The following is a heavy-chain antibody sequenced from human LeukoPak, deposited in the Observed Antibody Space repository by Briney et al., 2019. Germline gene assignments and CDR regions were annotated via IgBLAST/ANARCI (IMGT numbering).Heavy chain of an antibody. V-gene: IGHV3-30*02. CDR3: AKGYYDFWSEGFDY. CDR2: IRYDGSNK. D-gene: IGHD3-3*01. Sequence: GGSLRLSCAASGFTFSSYGMHWVRQAPGKGLEWVAFIRYDGSNKYYADSVKGRFTISRDNSKNTLYLQMNSLRAEDTAVYYCAKGYYDFWSEGFDYWGQGTLVTVSS. J-gene: IGHJ4*02. CDR1: GFTFSSYG.